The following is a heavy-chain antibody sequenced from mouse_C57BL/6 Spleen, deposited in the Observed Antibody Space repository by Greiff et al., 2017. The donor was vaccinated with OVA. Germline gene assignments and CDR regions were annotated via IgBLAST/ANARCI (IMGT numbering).Heavy chain of an antibody. D-gene: IGHD5-1*01. Sequence: QVQLQQPGAELVKPGASVKLSCKASGYTFTSYWLHWVKQRPGQGLEWIGNINPSNGDTNYNDKFKSKATLTVDKSSSTAYMQLSSLTSEDSAVSYCAREREYGVGDWFAYWGQGTLVTVSA. J-gene: IGHJ3*01. CDR3: AREREYGVGDWFAY. CDR1: GYTFTSYW. CDR2: INPSNGDT. V-gene: IGHV1-53*01.